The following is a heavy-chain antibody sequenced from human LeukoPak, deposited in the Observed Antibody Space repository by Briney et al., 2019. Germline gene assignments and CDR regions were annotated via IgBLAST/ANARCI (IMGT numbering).Heavy chain of an antibody. CDR3: AISRGYSYGLDY. V-gene: IGHV3-74*01. CDR1: GFTFSSYW. D-gene: IGHD5-18*01. Sequence: GGSLRLSCAASGFTFSSYWMHWVRQASGKGLVWVSRIHSDGSSTIYAGSVKGRFTISRDNANNSLYLQMNSLRDEDTALYYCAISRGYSYGLDYWGQGTLVTVSS. J-gene: IGHJ4*02. CDR2: IHSDGSST.